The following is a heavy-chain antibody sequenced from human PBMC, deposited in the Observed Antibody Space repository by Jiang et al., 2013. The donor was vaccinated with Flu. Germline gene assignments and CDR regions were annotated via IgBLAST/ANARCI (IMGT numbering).Heavy chain of an antibody. Sequence: FSSYAISWVRQAPGQGLESDREGVIPILGIANYAQKFQGRVTITADKSTSTAYMELSSLRSEDTAVYYCARSPDYYDSSGHFDYWGQGTLVTVSS. CDR1: FSSYA. J-gene: IGHJ4*02. CDR3: ARSPDYYDSSGHFDY. CDR2: VIPILGIA. D-gene: IGHD3-22*01. V-gene: IGHV1-69*10.